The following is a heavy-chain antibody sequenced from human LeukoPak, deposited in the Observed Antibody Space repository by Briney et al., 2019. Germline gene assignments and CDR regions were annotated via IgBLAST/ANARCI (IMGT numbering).Heavy chain of an antibody. D-gene: IGHD3-10*01. CDR3: ARFGSEAGVDL. J-gene: IGHJ4*01. CDR1: GFNFSDHS. V-gene: IGHV3-21*01. Sequence: GGSLRLSCLASGFNFSDHSVNWVRQAPGKGLEWVPAISSSGKYIYYADSVKGRFTISRDNARNLLYLQMNSLGGEDTAVYYCARFGSEAGVDLWGRGTLVTVSS. CDR2: ISSSGKYI.